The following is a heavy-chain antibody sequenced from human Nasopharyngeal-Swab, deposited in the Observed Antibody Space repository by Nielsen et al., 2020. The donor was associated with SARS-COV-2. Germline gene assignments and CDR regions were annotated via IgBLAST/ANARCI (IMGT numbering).Heavy chain of an antibody. Sequence: GESLKISCAASGFTFSSYAMSWFRQAPGKGLEWVSAISGSGGSTYYADSVKGRFTISRDNSKNTLYLQMNSLRAEDTAVYYCAKDWGLWLQAYYFDYWGQGTLVTVSS. CDR2: ISGSGGST. CDR1: GFTFSSYA. D-gene: IGHD5-18*01. CDR3: AKDWGLWLQAYYFDY. J-gene: IGHJ4*02. V-gene: IGHV3-23*01.